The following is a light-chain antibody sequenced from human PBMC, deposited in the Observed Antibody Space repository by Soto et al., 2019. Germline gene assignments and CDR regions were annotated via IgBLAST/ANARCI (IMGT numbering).Light chain of an antibody. Sequence: EIVLTQSPGTLSLSPGERATLSCRASQSVSSNLAWYQHKPGQAPRLLIYAASTRATDIPTRFSGSGSGTEFTLTLSSLPSEDIAPYYSQQYDNLPLPFGGGTKVDIK. V-gene: IGKV3D-15*01. J-gene: IGKJ4*01. CDR3: QQYDNLPLP. CDR2: AAS. CDR1: QSVSSN.